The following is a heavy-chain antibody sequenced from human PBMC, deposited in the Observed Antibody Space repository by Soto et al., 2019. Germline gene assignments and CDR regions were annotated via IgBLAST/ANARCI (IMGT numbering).Heavy chain of an antibody. CDR2: IGRTRKYI. V-gene: IGHV3-21*06. D-gene: IGHD1-20*01. J-gene: IGHJ4*02. Sequence: GGFLRLSCAASGFTFDDYSINWVRQAPGKGLEWVSYIGRTRKYIAYVDSVKGRFTISRDGAKNSVFLQMNSLRDEDTAVYYCARDHNWSFDYWGQGIPVTVSS. CDR1: GFTFDDYS. CDR3: ARDHNWSFDY.